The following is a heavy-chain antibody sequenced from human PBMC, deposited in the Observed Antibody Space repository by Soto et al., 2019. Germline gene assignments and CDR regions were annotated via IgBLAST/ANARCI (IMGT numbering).Heavy chain of an antibody. D-gene: IGHD2-2*01. V-gene: IGHV5-51*01. CDR1: RYSFSRYC. CDR2: IYPGDSAI. Sequence: GEFLNISWKGSRYSFSRYCIGWVRQMPGKGLEWIGLIYPGDSAIRYSPSFQGLVPISAVNSISTTYLQWSSLKASDTAMYYCARLNVQYQLHFLNYWGQGTLVTV. J-gene: IGHJ4*02. CDR3: ARLNVQYQLHFLNY.